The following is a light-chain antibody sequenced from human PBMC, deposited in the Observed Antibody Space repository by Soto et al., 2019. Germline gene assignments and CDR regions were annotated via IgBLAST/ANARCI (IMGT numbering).Light chain of an antibody. CDR1: QSVSSN. Sequence: EIVMTQSPATLSVSPGERATISCRASQSVSSNLAWYQQKPGQAPRLLIYGASTRATGIPARFSGSGSGTEFTLTISSLQSEDFAVYYCQQYHNWPRTFGQGTKVDIK. CDR3: QQYHNWPRT. CDR2: GAS. J-gene: IGKJ1*01. V-gene: IGKV3-15*01.